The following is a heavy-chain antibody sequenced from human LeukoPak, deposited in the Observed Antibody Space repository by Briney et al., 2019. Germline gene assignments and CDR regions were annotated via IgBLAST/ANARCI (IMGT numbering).Heavy chain of an antibody. D-gene: IGHD6-13*01. Sequence: PSETLSLTCNVSGCSISGYCWSWIRQPPGQGLEWIGHVYYSGSTNYNPSLKSRVTISVDTSKNQFSLRLKSVTAADTAIHYCARNREGGSSWPNFDYWGQGSLVTVSS. J-gene: IGHJ4*02. CDR2: VYYSGST. CDR1: GCSISGYC. V-gene: IGHV4-59*01. CDR3: ARNREGGSSWPNFDY.